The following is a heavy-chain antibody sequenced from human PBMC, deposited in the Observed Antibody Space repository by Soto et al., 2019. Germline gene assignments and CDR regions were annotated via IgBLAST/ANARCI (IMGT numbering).Heavy chain of an antibody. CDR2: IYYSRST. V-gene: IGHV4-31*03. J-gene: IGHJ6*02. CDR1: GGSISSGGYF. CDR3: AREGAARSYCYSMEV. D-gene: IGHD6-6*01. Sequence: QVQLQESGPGLVKPSQTLSLTCTVSGGSISSGGYFWSWIRQHPGKGLEWIGFIYYSRSTYYNPSLQSRVTISGATCKNQFSLKLSSGTAADTAVYYWAREGAARSYCYSMEVWGQGTTVTVSS.